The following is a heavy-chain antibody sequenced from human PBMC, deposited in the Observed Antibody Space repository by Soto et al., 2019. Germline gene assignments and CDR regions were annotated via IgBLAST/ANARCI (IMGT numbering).Heavy chain of an antibody. CDR1: GGSFSGYY. J-gene: IGHJ4*02. D-gene: IGHD5-12*01. CDR2: INHSGST. CDR3: ARGHNTTLEYSGYEYYFDY. V-gene: IGHV4-34*01. Sequence: SETLSLTCAVYGGSFSGYYWSWIRQPPGKGLEWIGEINHSGSTNYNPSLKSRVTISVDTSKNQFSLKLSSVTAADTAVYYCARGHNTTLEYSGYEYYFDYWGQGTLVTVSS.